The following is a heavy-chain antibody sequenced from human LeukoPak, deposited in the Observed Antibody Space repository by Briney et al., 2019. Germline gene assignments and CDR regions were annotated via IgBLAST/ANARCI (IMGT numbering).Heavy chain of an antibody. CDR2: INPGDSAT. CDR3: ARSAFWSGELDL. Sequence: GESLRTPCQGAGYNFSHFWIGWVRQMPPKGLEGRGVINPGDSATRYSPSFQGQVTISADKSVHTAYLKLSRLAASDAAIYFRARSAFWSGELDLGGQGPLVTLSS. V-gene: IGHV5-51*01. CDR1: GYNFSHFW. J-gene: IGHJ4*02. D-gene: IGHD3-3*01.